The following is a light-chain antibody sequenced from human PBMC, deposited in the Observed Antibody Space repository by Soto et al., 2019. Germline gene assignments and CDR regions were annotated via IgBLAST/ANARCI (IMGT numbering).Light chain of an antibody. Sequence: EIVLTQSPATLSLSPGERATLSCRASQSVSSYLAWYQQNPGQAPRLLIYDASNRATGIPARFSGSGSGTDFTLTISSLEPEDFAVYSCQQRGNWPGTFGQGTKVEIK. J-gene: IGKJ1*01. CDR3: QQRGNWPGT. V-gene: IGKV3-11*01. CDR1: QSVSSY. CDR2: DAS.